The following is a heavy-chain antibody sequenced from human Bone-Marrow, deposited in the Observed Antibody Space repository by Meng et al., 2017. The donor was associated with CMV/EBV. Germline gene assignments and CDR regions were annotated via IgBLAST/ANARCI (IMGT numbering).Heavy chain of an antibody. Sequence: ASVKVSCKASGYTFTSYGISWVRQAPGQGLEWMGWISAYNGNTNYAQKLQGRVTMTTDTSTSTAYMELRSLRSDDTAVYYCAGAPRDHSFYVRGWFAPWGQGTRVTVTS. CDR1: GYTFTSYG. CDR3: AGAPRDHSFYVRGWFAP. V-gene: IGHV1-18*01. CDR2: ISAYNGNT. J-gene: IGHJ5*02. D-gene: IGHD3-10*02.